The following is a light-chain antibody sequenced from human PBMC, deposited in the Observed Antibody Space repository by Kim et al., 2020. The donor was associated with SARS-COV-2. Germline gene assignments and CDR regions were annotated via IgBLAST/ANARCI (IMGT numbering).Light chain of an antibody. J-gene: IGKJ2*01. CDR1: QSISNY. CDR3: QQSYRTPYT. V-gene: IGKV1-39*01. CDR2: AAS. Sequence: SASVGDRVTITCRASQSISNYLNWYQQKPGKAPKLLIYAASSLQSGVPSRFSGSGSGTEFTLTISSLQREDFATYYCQQSYRTPYTSGQGPKLEI.